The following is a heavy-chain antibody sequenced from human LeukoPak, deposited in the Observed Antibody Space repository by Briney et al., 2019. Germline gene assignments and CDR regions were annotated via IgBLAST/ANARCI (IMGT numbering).Heavy chain of an antibody. D-gene: IGHD6-19*01. CDR1: GVSISSYY. CDR3: ARHTLNQFIAVAGRGSFSFDY. J-gene: IGHJ4*02. Sequence: SETLFLTCTVSGVSISSYYWSWIRQPPGKGLEWIGYIYYSGSTNYNPSLKSRVTISVDTSKNQFSLKLSSVTAADTAVYYCARHTLNQFIAVAGRGSFSFDYWGQGNLVTVSS. CDR2: IYYSGST. V-gene: IGHV4-59*08.